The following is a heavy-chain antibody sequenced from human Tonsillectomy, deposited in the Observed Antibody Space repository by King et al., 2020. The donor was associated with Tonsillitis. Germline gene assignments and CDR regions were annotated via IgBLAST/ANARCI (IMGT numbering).Heavy chain of an antibody. CDR3: ARDEGYGSGAFDI. CDR1: GFTVSSNY. Sequence: VQLVESGGGLVQPGGSLRLSCAASGFTVSSNYMNWVRQAPGKGLEWVSVIYSGGSTYYADSVKGRFTISRHNSKNTLYLQMNSLRAEDTALYYCARDEGYGSGAFDIWGQGNMVTVSS. V-gene: IGHV3-53*04. J-gene: IGHJ3*02. D-gene: IGHD3-10*01. CDR2: IYSGGST.